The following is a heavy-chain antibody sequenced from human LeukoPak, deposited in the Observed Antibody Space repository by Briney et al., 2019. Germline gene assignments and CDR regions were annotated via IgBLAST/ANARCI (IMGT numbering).Heavy chain of an antibody. J-gene: IGHJ4*02. CDR3: ARHESSGGGPSGY. CDR1: GGFITSSSYY. Sequence: SETLSLTCTVSGGFITSSSYYWGWVRQPPGKGLEWIASIDNSGSTYYNLSLKSRVTISVDTSNNQFSLKLSSVTAADTAVYYCARHESSGGGPSGYWGQGTLVTVSS. D-gene: IGHD2-15*01. V-gene: IGHV4-39*01. CDR2: IDNSGST.